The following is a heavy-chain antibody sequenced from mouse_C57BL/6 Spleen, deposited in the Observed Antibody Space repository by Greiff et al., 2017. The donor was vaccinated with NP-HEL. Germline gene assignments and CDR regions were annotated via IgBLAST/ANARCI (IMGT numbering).Heavy chain of an antibody. CDR3: AQGPTGYFDY. J-gene: IGHJ2*01. CDR1: GYTFTDYY. V-gene: IGHV1-26*01. Sequence: VQLQQSGPELVKPGASVKISCKASGYTFTDYYMNWVKQSHGKSLEWIGDINPNNGGTSYNQKFKGKATLTVDKSSSTAYMELRSLTSEDSAVYYCAQGPTGYFDYWGQGTTLTVSS. CDR2: INPNNGGT.